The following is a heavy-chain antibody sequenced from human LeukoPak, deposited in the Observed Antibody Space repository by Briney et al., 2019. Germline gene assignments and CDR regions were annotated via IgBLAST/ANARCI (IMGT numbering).Heavy chain of an antibody. V-gene: IGHV1-8*02. J-gene: IGHJ4*02. CDR3: ARGPPNWGYDY. CDR1: GGTFSSYA. CDR2: MSPNSGDT. Sequence: ASVKVSCKASGGTFSSYAINWVRQATGQRPEWMGWMSPNSGDTGYAQKFQDRVTMTRNTSISTAYMELSSLRSDDTAVYYCARGPPNWGYDYWGPGTLVTVSS. D-gene: IGHD7-27*01.